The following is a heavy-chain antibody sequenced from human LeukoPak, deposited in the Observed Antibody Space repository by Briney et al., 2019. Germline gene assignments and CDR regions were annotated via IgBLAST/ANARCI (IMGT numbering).Heavy chain of an antibody. CDR1: GFTFSSYS. CDR2: ISSSSSTI. Sequence: GGSLRLSCAASGFTFSSYSMNWVRQAPGKGLEWVSCISSSSSTIYYADSVKGRFTISRDNAKNSLYLQMNSLRAEDTAVYYCARVNRGVITSYYYYYGMDVWGQGTTVTVSS. J-gene: IGHJ6*02. D-gene: IGHD3-10*01. CDR3: ARVNRGVITSYYYYYGMDV. V-gene: IGHV3-48*01.